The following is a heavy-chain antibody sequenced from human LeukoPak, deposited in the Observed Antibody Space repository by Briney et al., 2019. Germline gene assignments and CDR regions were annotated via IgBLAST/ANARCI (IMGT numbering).Heavy chain of an antibody. J-gene: IGHJ4*02. CDR3: AKGRINSCYGGADY. CDR1: GFTFSSYA. D-gene: IGHD2-2*01. Sequence: QAGGSLRLSCAASGFTFSSYAMNWVRQAPGKGLEWVSGIDSGFNTYYAESLKGRFTISRDNSKNRLFLQMNSLGAEDTAVYFCAKGRINSCYGGADYWGQGTLVTVSA. CDR2: IDSGFNT. V-gene: IGHV3-23*05.